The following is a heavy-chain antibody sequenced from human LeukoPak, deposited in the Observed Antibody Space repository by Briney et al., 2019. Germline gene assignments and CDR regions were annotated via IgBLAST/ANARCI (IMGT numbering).Heavy chain of an antibody. V-gene: IGHV4-38-2*01. J-gene: IGHJ4*02. D-gene: IGHD6-19*01. CDR1: GYSISSGYY. Sequence: ADTESLTCAVSGYSISSGYYWGWIRQPPGKGLEWIGSTYRSGSTYYNPSLKSRVSISLDTSKNQVSLNLTSVTAADTAVYYCATITISGNVWSFSDLRIDFWGQGTLVTVSS. CDR2: TYRSGST. CDR3: ATITISGNVWSFSDLRIDF.